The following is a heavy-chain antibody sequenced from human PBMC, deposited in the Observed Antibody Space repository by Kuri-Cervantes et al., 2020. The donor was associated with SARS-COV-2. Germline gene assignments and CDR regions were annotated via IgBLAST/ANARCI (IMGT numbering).Heavy chain of an antibody. CDR3: ARRGLGFGELFYFDY. CDR2: IYYSGST. CDR1: GYSSSSGYY. Sequence: GSLRLSCAVSGYSSSSGYYWGWIRQPSGKGLEWIGSIYYSGSTYYNPSLKSRVTISVDTSKNQFSLKLSSVNAADTAVYYCARRGLGFGELFYFDYWGQGTLVTVSS. J-gene: IGHJ4*02. V-gene: IGHV4-38-2*01. D-gene: IGHD3-10*01.